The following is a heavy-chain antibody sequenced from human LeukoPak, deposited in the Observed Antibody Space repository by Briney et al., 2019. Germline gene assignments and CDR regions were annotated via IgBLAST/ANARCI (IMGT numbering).Heavy chain of an antibody. CDR3: AKSAYDILTGYLDY. J-gene: IGHJ4*02. CDR1: GFTFSSYG. CDR2: ISYDGSNK. D-gene: IGHD3-9*01. Sequence: GGSLRLSCAASGFTFSSYGMHWVRQAPGKGLEWAAVISYDGSNKYYADSVKGRFTISRDNSKNTLYLQMNSLRAEDTAVYYCAKSAYDILTGYLDYWGQGTLVTVSS. V-gene: IGHV3-30*18.